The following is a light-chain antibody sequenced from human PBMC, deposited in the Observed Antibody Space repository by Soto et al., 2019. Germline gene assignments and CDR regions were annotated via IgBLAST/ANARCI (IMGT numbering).Light chain of an antibody. V-gene: IGKV3-11*01. CDR3: QQRSNWPPA. CDR2: DAS. Sequence: EIVLTQSPATLSLSPGERATLSCMASQSVSTYLAWYQQKPGQAPRLLIYDASNRATGIPARFSGSGSGTDFTLAISSLEPEDFAFFYCQQRSNWPPAFGGGTKVDIK. CDR1: QSVSTY. J-gene: IGKJ4*01.